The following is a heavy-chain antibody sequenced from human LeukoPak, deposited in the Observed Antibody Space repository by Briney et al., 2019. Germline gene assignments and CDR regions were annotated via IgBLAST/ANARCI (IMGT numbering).Heavy chain of an antibody. CDR3: AKYPVDTAMVTYYFDY. CDR1: GFTCSSYA. CDR2: ISGSGGST. J-gene: IGHJ4*02. Sequence: PGGSLRLSCAASGFTCSSYAMSWVRQAPGKELEWVSAISGSGGSTYYADSVKGRFTISRDNSKNTLYLQMNSLRAEDTAVYYCAKYPVDTAMVTYYFDYWGQGTLVTVSS. D-gene: IGHD5-18*01. V-gene: IGHV3-23*01.